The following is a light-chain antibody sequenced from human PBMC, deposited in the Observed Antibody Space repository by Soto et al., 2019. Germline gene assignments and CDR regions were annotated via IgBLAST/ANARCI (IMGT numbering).Light chain of an antibody. J-gene: IGLJ2*01. V-gene: IGLV2-11*01. CDR1: SSDVGGYNY. Sequence: QSALTQPRSVSGSPGQSVTISCTGTSSDVGGYNYVSWYQQHPGKAPKLMICDVSKRPSGVPDRFSGSKSGNTASLTISGLQAEDEADYYCCSYAGSYTVFGGGTKVTVL. CDR3: CSYAGSYTV. CDR2: DVS.